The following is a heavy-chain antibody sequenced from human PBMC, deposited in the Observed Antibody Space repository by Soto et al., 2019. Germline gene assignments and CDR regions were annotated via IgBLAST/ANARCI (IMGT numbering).Heavy chain of an antibody. V-gene: IGHV1-18*04. CDR2: ISAYNGNT. Sequence: EASVKVSCKACGYTFTSYGISWVRQAPGQGLEWMGWISAYNGNTNYAQKLQGRVTMTTDTSTSTAYMELRSLRSDDTAVYYCARDRIAVAGSNWFDPWGQGTLVTVSS. D-gene: IGHD6-19*01. CDR1: GYTFTSYG. J-gene: IGHJ5*02. CDR3: ARDRIAVAGSNWFDP.